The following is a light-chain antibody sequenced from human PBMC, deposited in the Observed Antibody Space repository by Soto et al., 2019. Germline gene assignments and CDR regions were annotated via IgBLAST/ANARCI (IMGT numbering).Light chain of an antibody. V-gene: IGKV3-15*01. CDR3: QQYNNWHTWT. CDR1: QSVSSN. J-gene: IGKJ1*01. Sequence: IVMTQSPATLSVSPGERATLSCRASQSVSSNLAWYQQKPGQAPRLLIYGASTRATGIPARFSGSGSGTEFTLTISSLQSEDFAVYYCQQYNNWHTWTFGQGTKVDNK. CDR2: GAS.